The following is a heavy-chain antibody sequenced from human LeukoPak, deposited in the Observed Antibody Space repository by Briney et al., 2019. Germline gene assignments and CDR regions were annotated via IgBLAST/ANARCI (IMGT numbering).Heavy chain of an antibody. J-gene: IGHJ5*02. V-gene: IGHV3-74*01. D-gene: IGHD5-12*01. CDR1: GFVFSNYW. Sequence: GGSLRLSCAASGFVFSNYWMHWVRQAPGKGLVWVSRIKTDGSTITYADSVKGRFTISRDNAKNSVYLQMNSLRPDDTAVYYCSRDRLGGLDLWGQGTLVTVSS. CDR2: IKTDGSTI. CDR3: SRDRLGGLDL.